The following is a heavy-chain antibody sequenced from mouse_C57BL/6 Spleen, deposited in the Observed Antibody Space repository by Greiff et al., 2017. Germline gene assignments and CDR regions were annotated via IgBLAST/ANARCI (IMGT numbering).Heavy chain of an antibody. Sequence: QVQLQQPGAELVKPGASVQMSCKASCYTFTSYWLTRVKPRPGQGREWIGDIYPGSGSTNYNEKVKSKATLTVDTSSSTAYMQLSSLTSEDSAVYYCARRRYDYDIGFAYWGQGTLATVSA. CDR3: ARRRYDYDIGFAY. V-gene: IGHV1-55*01. D-gene: IGHD2-4*01. CDR2: IYPGSGST. CDR1: CYTFTSYW. J-gene: IGHJ3*01.